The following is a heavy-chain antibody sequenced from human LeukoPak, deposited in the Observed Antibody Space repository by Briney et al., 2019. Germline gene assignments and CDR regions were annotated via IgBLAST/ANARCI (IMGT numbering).Heavy chain of an antibody. J-gene: IGHJ1*01. V-gene: IGHV4-39*01. Sequence: PSETLSLTCTVSGGSISSSSYYWGWIRQPPGKGLEWIGSIYYSGSTYYNPSLKSRVTISVDTSKNQFSLKLSSVTAADTAVYYCAGIAVAGSIQHWGQGTLVTVSS. CDR3: AGIAVAGSIQH. CDR1: GGSISSSSYY. CDR2: IYYSGST. D-gene: IGHD6-19*01.